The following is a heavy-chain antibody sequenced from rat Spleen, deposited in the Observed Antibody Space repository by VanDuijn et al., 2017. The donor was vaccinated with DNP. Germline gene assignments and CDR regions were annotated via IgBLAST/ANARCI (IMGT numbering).Heavy chain of an antibody. CDR3: AREGIYNNYGFDY. V-gene: IGHV5-7*01. CDR2: ISYDGSDI. Sequence: EVQLVESGGGLVQPGRSMKLSCAASGLTFSDYAMAWVRQAPKKGLEWVATISYDGSDIYYRDSVKGRFTISRDNAKTTQYLQMDSLRSEDTATYYCAREGIYNNYGFDYWGQGVMVTVSS. J-gene: IGHJ2*01. D-gene: IGHD1-10*01. CDR1: GLTFSDYA.